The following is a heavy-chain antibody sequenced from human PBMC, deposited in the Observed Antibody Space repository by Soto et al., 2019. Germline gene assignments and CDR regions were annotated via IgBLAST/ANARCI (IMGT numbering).Heavy chain of an antibody. CDR2: IYYSGST. V-gene: IGHV4-31*03. J-gene: IGHJ5*02. Sequence: QVQLQESGPGLVKPSQTLSLTCTVSGGSISSGGYYWSWIRQHPGKGLEWIGYIYYSGSTYYNPSLQSRVTISVDTSKNPFSLKLSSVTAADTAVYYCARDIAAAGTGYWFDPWGQGTLVTVSS. CDR3: ARDIAAAGTGYWFDP. D-gene: IGHD6-13*01. CDR1: GGSISSGGYY.